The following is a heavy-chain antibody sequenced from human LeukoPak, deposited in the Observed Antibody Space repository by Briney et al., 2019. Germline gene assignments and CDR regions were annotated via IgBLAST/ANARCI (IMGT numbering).Heavy chain of an antibody. Sequence: GASVKVSCKASGYTFTSYNLHWVRQAPGQGLEWMGIINPSGGSRSYAQKPQGRVTMTWDTSTSTVYMELSSLRSEDTAVYYCARDSGERGSGSYLIAYWGQGTLVTVSS. CDR3: ARDSGERGSGSYLIAY. D-gene: IGHD3-10*01. V-gene: IGHV1-46*01. CDR2: INPSGGSR. CDR1: GYTFTSYN. J-gene: IGHJ4*02.